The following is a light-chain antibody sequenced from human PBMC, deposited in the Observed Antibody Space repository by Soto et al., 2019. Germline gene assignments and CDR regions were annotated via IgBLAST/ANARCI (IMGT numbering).Light chain of an antibody. CDR2: GNS. CDR1: SSNIGAGYD. V-gene: IGLV1-40*01. Sequence: QSVLTQPPSVSGAPGQRVTISCTGSSSNIGAGYDVHWYQQLPGTAPKLLIYGNSNRPSGVPDRFSGSKSGTSASLAITGLQAEDEADYYCQSYDRSLRGVVFGAGTKLTVL. J-gene: IGLJ2*01. CDR3: QSYDRSLRGVV.